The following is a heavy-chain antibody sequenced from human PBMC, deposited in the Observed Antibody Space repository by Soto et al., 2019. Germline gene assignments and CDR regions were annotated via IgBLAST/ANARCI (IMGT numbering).Heavy chain of an antibody. D-gene: IGHD4-17*01. Sequence: QLQLQESGPGLVKPSETLSLTCTVSGGSISSSSYYWGWIRQPPGKGLECMGSIYYSGSTYYHPSLKSRVTISVDTAKNHFSLKLSSVTAADPAVYYCSSGDYTDYCDYWGQGTLVTVSS. V-gene: IGHV4-39*01. CDR3: SSGDYTDYCDY. J-gene: IGHJ4*02. CDR2: IYYSGST. CDR1: GGSISSSSYY.